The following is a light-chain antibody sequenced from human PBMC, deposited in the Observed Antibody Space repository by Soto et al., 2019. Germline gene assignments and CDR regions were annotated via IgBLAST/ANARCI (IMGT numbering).Light chain of an antibody. CDR2: GAS. Sequence: IVWTQSPGTLSLSPGERAAVSCRASQSVSGSYVAWYQQKPGQAPRLLIYGASNRATGIPDRFSGSGSGTDFTLTITRLEPEDFAVYSCQQYGRSPFTFGPGTKVDIK. CDR1: QSVSGSY. CDR3: QQYGRSPFT. J-gene: IGKJ3*01. V-gene: IGKV3-20*01.